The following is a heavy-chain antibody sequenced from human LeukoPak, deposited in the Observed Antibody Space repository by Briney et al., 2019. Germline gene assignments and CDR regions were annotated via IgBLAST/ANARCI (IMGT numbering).Heavy chain of an antibody. D-gene: IGHD6-13*01. V-gene: IGHV3-69-1*01. CDR2: ISGTGSV. CDR3: ARDLPGSSWYALDS. CDR1: GFSLSTFN. Sequence: GGSLRLSCAASGFSLSTFNMNWVRQAPGKGLEWVSCISGTGSVYYAASVRGRFTIARDNAGNSLFLQLNSLRTEDTAVYFCARDLPGSSWYALDSWGQGTLVTVSS. J-gene: IGHJ5*01.